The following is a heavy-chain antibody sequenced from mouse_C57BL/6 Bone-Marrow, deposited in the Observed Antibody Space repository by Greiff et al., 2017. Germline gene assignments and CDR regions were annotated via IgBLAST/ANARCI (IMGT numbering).Heavy chain of an antibody. Sequence: VQLQQPGAELVMPGASVKLSCKASGYTFTSYWMHWVKQRPGQGLEWIGELDPSDSYTNYNQKFKGKSTLTVDKSSSTAYMQLSSLTSEDSAVYYCAYGSSYDYLDDWGQGTTRTVSS. D-gene: IGHD1-1*01. CDR1: GYTFTSYW. CDR2: LDPSDSYT. J-gene: IGHJ2*01. V-gene: IGHV1-69*01. CDR3: AYGSSYDYLDD.